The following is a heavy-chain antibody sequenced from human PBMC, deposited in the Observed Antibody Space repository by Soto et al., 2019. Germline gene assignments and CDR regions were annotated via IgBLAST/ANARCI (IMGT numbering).Heavy chain of an antibody. Sequence: GQPLTLSCKGSDHIFNSYWISWVRQMPRKGLAWMGWILPSAAYIKYSPSFQGPVTISADNYLSTAYLQWSSLKASDTAMYYCARLYCKGDRCYSDDYWGLGTQVTGSS. CDR1: DHIFNSYW. CDR2: ILPSAAYI. V-gene: IGHV5-10-1*01. D-gene: IGHD2-15*01. J-gene: IGHJ4*02. CDR3: ARLYCKGDRCYSDDY.